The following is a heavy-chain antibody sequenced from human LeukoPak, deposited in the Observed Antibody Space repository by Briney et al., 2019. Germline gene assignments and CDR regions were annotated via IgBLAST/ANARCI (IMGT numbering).Heavy chain of an antibody. CDR2: ISGSGGST. D-gene: IGHD2-15*01. CDR1: GFTFSSYR. Sequence: GGSLRRSCVASGFTFSSYRMSWVRQASGKGLEWVSDISGSGGSTYYANSVKGRFTISRDKSKNTLYLQMNSLRAEDTAVYYCARQIGYCSSGTCYFDFWGQGSLVTVSS. J-gene: IGHJ4*02. V-gene: IGHV3-23*01. CDR3: ARQIGYCSSGTCYFDF.